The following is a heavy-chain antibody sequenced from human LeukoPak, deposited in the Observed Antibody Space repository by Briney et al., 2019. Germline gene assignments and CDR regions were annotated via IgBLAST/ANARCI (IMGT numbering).Heavy chain of an antibody. D-gene: IGHD2-15*01. Sequence: SVKVSCKASGGTFSSYAISWVRQAPGQGLEWMGRIIRIFGTANYAQKFQGRVTITTDESTSTAYMELSSLRSEDTAVYYCARENGDIVVVVAASSWFDPWGQGTLVTVSS. CDR3: ARENGDIVVVVAASSWFDP. J-gene: IGHJ5*02. CDR2: IIRIFGTA. CDR1: GGTFSSYA. V-gene: IGHV1-69*05.